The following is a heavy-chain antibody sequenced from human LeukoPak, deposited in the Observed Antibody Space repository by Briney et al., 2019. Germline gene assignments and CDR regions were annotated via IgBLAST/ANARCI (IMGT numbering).Heavy chain of an antibody. D-gene: IGHD6-19*01. CDR3: ARVIGYSSGWYYGMDV. J-gene: IGHJ6*02. CDR1: GGSISSGGYY. CDR2: IYYSGST. V-gene: IGHV4-31*03. Sequence: PSETLSLTCTVSGGSISSGGYYWCWIRQHPGKGLEWIGYIYYSGSTYYNPSLKSRVTISVDTSKNQFSLKLSSVTAADTAVYYCARVIGYSSGWYYGMDVWGQGTTVTVSS.